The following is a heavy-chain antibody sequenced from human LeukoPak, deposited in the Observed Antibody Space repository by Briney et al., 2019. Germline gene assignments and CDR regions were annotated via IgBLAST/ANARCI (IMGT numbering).Heavy chain of an antibody. CDR2: IHTRGST. CDR3: ARTWGSDFWSGYLVY. D-gene: IGHD3-3*01. CDR1: GGSIRSGSYY. Sequence: SETLSLTCTLSGGSIRSGSYYWSWIRQPAGKGLEWIGRIHTRGSTNYNPSLKSRVTISVDTSKNQFSLKLSSVTAADTAVYYCARTWGSDFWSGYLVYWGQGTLVTVSS. J-gene: IGHJ4*02. V-gene: IGHV4-61*02.